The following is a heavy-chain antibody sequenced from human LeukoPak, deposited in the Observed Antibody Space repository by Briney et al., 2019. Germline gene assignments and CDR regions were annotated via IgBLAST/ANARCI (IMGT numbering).Heavy chain of an antibody. Sequence: PGRSLRLSCAASGFTFSSYGMHWVRQAPGRGLEWVAVISYDGSNKYYADSVKGRFTISRDNSKNTLYLQMNSLRAEDTAVYYCARDSPRGQQLVNAFDIWGQGTMVTVSS. V-gene: IGHV3-30*03. CDR2: ISYDGSNK. CDR1: GFTFSSYG. CDR3: ARDSPRGQQLVNAFDI. J-gene: IGHJ3*02. D-gene: IGHD6-13*01.